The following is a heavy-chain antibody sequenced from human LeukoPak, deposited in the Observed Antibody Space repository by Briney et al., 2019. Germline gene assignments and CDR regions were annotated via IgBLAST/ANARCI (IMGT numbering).Heavy chain of an antibody. CDR1: GFTFSTYD. D-gene: IGHD2-2*03. CDR3: AQGGYFAFDF. J-gene: IGHJ3*01. Sequence: GGSLRLSCVASGFTFSTYDMQWVRQAPGKGLEWVSGINRSGRTYYTDSVKGRFTISRDNSKSTLYLERNSLRAEDTAVYYCAQGGYFAFDFWGQGTMVTVSS. CDR2: INRSGRT. V-gene: IGHV3-23*01.